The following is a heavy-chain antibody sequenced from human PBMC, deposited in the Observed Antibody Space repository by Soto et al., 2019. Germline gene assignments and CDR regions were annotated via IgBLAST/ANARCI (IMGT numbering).Heavy chain of an antibody. Sequence: PGGSLRLSCAASGFTFSSYSMNWVRQAPGKGLEWVSYISSSSSTIYYADSVKGRFTISRDNAKNSLYLQMNSLRDEDTAVYYCARVYDFWSGYPPFGYWGQGTLVTVSS. CDR2: ISSSSSTI. CDR3: ARVYDFWSGYPPFGY. CDR1: GFTFSSYS. D-gene: IGHD3-3*01. V-gene: IGHV3-48*02. J-gene: IGHJ4*02.